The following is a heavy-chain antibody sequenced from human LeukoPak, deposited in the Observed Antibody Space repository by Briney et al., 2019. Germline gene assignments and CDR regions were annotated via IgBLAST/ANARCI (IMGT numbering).Heavy chain of an antibody. CDR3: ARDMSTRVTPISYAFDV. V-gene: IGHV1-46*01. D-gene: IGHD4-23*01. Sequence: ASVKVSCKASENTFTNYYMHWVRQAPGQGLEWLGIINPNGDRTNYAQTFQGRVTMTRDTSTTTVYMELSSLRSEDTAVYYCARDMSTRVTPISYAFDVWGQGTMVTVSS. J-gene: IGHJ3*01. CDR1: ENTFTNYY. CDR2: INPNGDRT.